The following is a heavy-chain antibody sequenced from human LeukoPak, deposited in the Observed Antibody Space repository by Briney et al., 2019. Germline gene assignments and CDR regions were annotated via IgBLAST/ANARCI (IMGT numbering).Heavy chain of an antibody. V-gene: IGHV3-48*01. J-gene: IGHJ4*02. CDR3: ARDACSSTSCYFDY. Sequence: GGSLILSCAASGFTFSIYSMNWVRQAPGRGLEWVSYISSSSSSTMYYADSVKGRFTISRDNAKNSLYLQMNSLRAEDTAVYYCARDACSSTSCYFDYWGQGTLVTVSS. CDR1: GFTFSIYS. D-gene: IGHD2-2*01. CDR2: ISSSSSSTM.